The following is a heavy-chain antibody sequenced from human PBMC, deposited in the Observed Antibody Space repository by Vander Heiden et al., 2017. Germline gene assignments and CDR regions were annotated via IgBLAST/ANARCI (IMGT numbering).Heavy chain of an antibody. J-gene: IGHJ4*02. CDR2: IRSKANSYAT. CDR1: RFTFSGSA. V-gene: IGHV3-73*02. Sequence: ELRLVESGGGLVQPGGSLKLSCASSRFTFSGSAMHWVRQAYGKGLGWVGRIRSKANSYATAYAASVKGRFTISRDDSKNTAYLQMNSLNTEDTAVYYCTSIESDIAAAHYFDYWGQGTLVTVSS. CDR3: TSIESDIAAAHYFDY. D-gene: IGHD6-13*01.